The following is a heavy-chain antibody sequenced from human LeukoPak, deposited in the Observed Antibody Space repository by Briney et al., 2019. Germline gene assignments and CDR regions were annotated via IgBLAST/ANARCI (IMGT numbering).Heavy chain of an antibody. Sequence: PGGSLRLSCAASGFTFSSYWMSWVRQAPGKGLEWVANINDDGSAKYYADSVKGRFTISRDNAKNSLYLPMNSLRAEDTAVYYCARVGIAAAGRCFDPWGQGNLVTVSS. D-gene: IGHD6-13*01. CDR3: ARVGIAAAGRCFDP. CDR1: GFTFSSYW. J-gene: IGHJ5*02. V-gene: IGHV3-7*03. CDR2: INDDGSAK.